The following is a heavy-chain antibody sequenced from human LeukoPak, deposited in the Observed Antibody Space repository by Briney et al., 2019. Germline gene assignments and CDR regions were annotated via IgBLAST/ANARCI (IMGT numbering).Heavy chain of an antibody. CDR3: ARSVMVRGVYDY. J-gene: IGHJ4*02. CDR1: GGSFSGYY. D-gene: IGHD3-10*01. CDR2: INHSGST. V-gene: IGHV4-34*01. Sequence: PSETLSLTCAVYGGSFSGYYWSWIRQPPGKGLEWIGEINHSGSTNYNPSLKSRVTISVDTSKNQFSLKLSSVTAADTAVYYCARSVMVRGVYDYWGQGTLVTVSS.